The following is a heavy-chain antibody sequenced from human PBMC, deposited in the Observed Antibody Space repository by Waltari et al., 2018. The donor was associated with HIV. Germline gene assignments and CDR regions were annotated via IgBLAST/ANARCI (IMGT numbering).Heavy chain of an antibody. CDR3: ARDGSYYDYSRYYPNHDAFDI. J-gene: IGHJ3*02. Sequence: QVQLRESGPGLLKPSETLSLDCTVSGESISNYYWRWIRQPHGKGLEWIGLIYNSGSTNYNPSLKSRLTISVDTSENQFSLKLSSVTAADTAVYYCARDGSYYDYSRYYPNHDAFDIWGQGTMVTVSS. CDR2: IYNSGST. CDR1: GESISNYY. D-gene: IGHD3-22*01. V-gene: IGHV4-59*01.